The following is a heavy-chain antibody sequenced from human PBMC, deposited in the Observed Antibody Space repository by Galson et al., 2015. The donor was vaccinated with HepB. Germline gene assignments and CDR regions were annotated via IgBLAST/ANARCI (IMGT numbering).Heavy chain of an antibody. V-gene: IGHV3-30*18. D-gene: IGHD3-3*01. CDR1: GFTFSSYG. J-gene: IGHJ6*02. CDR3: AKGTNYVLRFLEWTSASMDV. Sequence: SLRLSCAASGFTFSSYGMHWVRQAPGKGLEWVAVISYDGSNKYYADSVKGRFTISRDNSKNTLYLQMNSLRAEDTAVYYCAKGTNYVLRFLEWTSASMDVWGQGTTVTVSS. CDR2: ISYDGSNK.